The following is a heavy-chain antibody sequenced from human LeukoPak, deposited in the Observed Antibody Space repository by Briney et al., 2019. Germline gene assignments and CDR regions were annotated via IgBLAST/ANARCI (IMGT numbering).Heavy chain of an antibody. CDR1: GGSVRSSDYY. CDR3: ARGYSSGWSSNLDY. V-gene: IGHV4-39*02. CDR2: IYYTGST. D-gene: IGHD6-19*01. J-gene: IGHJ4*02. Sequence: SETLSLTCSVSGGSVRSSDYYWGWLRQPPGKGLEWIGNIYYTGSTYYNPSLKSRVIVSKDTSENEFSLSLYSVTAADTAVYYCARGYSSGWSSNLDYWGQGTLVTVSS.